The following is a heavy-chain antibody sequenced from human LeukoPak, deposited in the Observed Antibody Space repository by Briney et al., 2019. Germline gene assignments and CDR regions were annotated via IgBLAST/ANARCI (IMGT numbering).Heavy chain of an antibody. V-gene: IGHV4-38-2*01. CDR2: IYHSGST. J-gene: IGHJ3*02. CDR3: ATYDSDAFDI. D-gene: IGHD3-3*01. CDR1: GYSISSGYY. Sequence: PSETLSLTCAVSGYSISSGYYWGWIRQPPGKGLEWIGSIYHSGSTYYSPSLKSRVTISVDTSKNQFSLKLSSVTAADTAVYYCATYDSDAFDIWGQGTMVTVSS.